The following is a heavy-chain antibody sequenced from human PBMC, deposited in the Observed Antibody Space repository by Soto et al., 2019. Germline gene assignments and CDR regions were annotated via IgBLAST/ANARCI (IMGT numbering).Heavy chain of an antibody. CDR1: GYSFTSYW. Sequence: PGEPLKISWRGSGYSFTSYWIGWVRQMPGKGLEWMGIIYPGDSDTRYSPSFQGQVTISADKSISTAYLQWSSLKASDTAMYYCARPGKVGPAAHYYGMDVWGQGTTVTVS. CDR2: IYPGDSDT. J-gene: IGHJ6*02. CDR3: ARPGKVGPAAHYYGMDV. V-gene: IGHV5-51*01. D-gene: IGHD2-2*01.